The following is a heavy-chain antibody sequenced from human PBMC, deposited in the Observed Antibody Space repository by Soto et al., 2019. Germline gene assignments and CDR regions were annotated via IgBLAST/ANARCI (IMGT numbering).Heavy chain of an antibody. V-gene: IGHV4-59*12. Sequence: SENLSLTCTVYGGSISSYYWSWIRQPPGKGPEWIGYIYYSGSTNYNPSLKSRVTISVDTSKNQFSLKLSSVTAADTAVYYCARGLRSGWKDYYYYYYMDVWGKGTTVTVSS. J-gene: IGHJ6*03. D-gene: IGHD6-19*01. CDR3: ARGLRSGWKDYYYYYYMDV. CDR2: IYYSGST. CDR1: GGSISSYY.